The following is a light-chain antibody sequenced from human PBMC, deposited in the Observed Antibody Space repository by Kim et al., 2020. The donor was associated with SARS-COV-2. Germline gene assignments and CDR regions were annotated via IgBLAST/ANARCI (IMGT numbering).Light chain of an antibody. CDR1: SGHSDDA. CDR3: QTWASGIRV. V-gene: IGLV4-69*01. Sequence: ASVKLTCTQSSGHSDDAIAWHQQQPEKGPRYLMKVNNDGSHIKGDGIPDRFSGSSSGAERYLTISSLQSEDEADYYCQTWASGIRVFGGGTKVTVL. J-gene: IGLJ3*02. CDR2: VNNDGSH.